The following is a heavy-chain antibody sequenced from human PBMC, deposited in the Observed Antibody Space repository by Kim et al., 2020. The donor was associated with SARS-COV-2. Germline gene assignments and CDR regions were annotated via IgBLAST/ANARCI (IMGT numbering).Heavy chain of an antibody. V-gene: IGHV3-73*01. CDR2: ISSKGNSYAS. J-gene: IGHJ3*02. Sequence: GGSLRLSCAASGFTFSDSPMHWVRQASGKGLEWVARISSKGNSYASAYAASVRGRIISSRDDSKNTAYLQMNSLKTADTAVYDCTRISGTPFAFWGDFD. CDR3: TRISGTPFAFWGDFD. CDR1: GFTFSDSP. D-gene: IGHD1-1*01.